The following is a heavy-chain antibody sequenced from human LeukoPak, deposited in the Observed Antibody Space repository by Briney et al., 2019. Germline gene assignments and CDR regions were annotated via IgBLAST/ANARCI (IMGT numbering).Heavy chain of an antibody. V-gene: IGHV3-53*01. CDR1: GFTFSSYS. J-gene: IGHJ4*02. Sequence: GGSLRLSCAASGFTFSSYSMNWVRQAPGKGLEWVSLIYGGGNTYYADSVKGRFTISRGNSKNTLYLQMNSLRAEDTAVYYCARRGDGGRSFDYWGQGTLVTVSS. D-gene: IGHD4-23*01. CDR2: IYGGGNT. CDR3: ARRGDGGRSFDY.